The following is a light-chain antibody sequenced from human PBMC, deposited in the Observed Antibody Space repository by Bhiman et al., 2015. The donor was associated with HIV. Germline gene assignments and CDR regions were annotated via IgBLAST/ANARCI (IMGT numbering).Light chain of an antibody. CDR1: SSDVGGYNY. J-gene: IGLJ1*01. CDR2: DVS. V-gene: IGLV2-14*03. Sequence: QSALTQPASVSGSPGQSITISCTGTSSDVGGYNYVSWYQQHPGKAPKLMIYDVSNRPSGVSNRFSGSKSGNTASLTISGLQAEDEADYYCTSYTATASFVFGGATKVTVL. CDR3: TSYTATASFV.